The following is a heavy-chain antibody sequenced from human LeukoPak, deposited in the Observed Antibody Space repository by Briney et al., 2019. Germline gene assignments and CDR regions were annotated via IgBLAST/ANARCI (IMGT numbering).Heavy chain of an antibody. V-gene: IGHV3-23*01. J-gene: IGHJ6*03. CDR3: AKDNPSSFYYYYYMDV. D-gene: IGHD1-1*01. Sequence: GGSLRLSCAASGFTFSSCAMSWVRQAPGKGLEWVSAISGSGGSTYYADSVKGRFTISRDNSKNTLYLQMNSLRAEDTAVYYCAKDNPSSFYYYYYMDVWGKGTTVTVSS. CDR2: ISGSGGST. CDR1: GFTFSSCA.